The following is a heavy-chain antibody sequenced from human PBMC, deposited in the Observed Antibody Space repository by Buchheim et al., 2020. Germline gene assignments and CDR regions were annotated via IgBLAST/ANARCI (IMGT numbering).Heavy chain of an antibody. V-gene: IGHV3-30*18. J-gene: IGHJ6*02. CDR3: AKEGSPQWLVYYYYYYGMDV. CDR2: ISYDGSNK. Sequence: QVQLVESGGGVVQPGRSLRLSCAASGFTFSSYGMHWVRQAPGKGLEWVAVISYDGSNKYYADSVKGRFTISSANSKNTLYLQMNSLRAEDTAVYYCAKEGSPQWLVYYYYYYGMDVWGQGTT. CDR1: GFTFSSYG. D-gene: IGHD6-19*01.